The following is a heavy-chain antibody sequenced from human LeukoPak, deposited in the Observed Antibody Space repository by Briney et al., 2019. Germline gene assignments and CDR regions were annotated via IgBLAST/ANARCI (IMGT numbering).Heavy chain of an antibody. CDR2: IYPGDSDT. D-gene: IGHD3-22*01. V-gene: IGHV5-51*01. Sequence: GESLKIFCKGSGYSFTSYWIGWVRQMPGKGLEWMGIIYPGDSDTRYSPSFQGQVTISADKSISTAYLQWSSLKASDTAMYYCARRAHYYDSSGYYYELDYWGQGTLVTVSS. CDR1: GYSFTSYW. CDR3: ARRAHYYDSSGYYYELDY. J-gene: IGHJ4*02.